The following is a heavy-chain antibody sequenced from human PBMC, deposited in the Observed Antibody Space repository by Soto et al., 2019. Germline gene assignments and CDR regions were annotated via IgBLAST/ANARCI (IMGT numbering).Heavy chain of an antibody. CDR2: IWYDGSNK. J-gene: IGHJ4*02. CDR3: ARGIQLWLGPAYFDY. V-gene: IGHV3-33*01. Sequence: GGSLRLSCAASGFTFSSYGMHWVRQAPGKGLEWVAVIWYDGSNKYYADSVKSRFTISRDNSKNTLYLQMNSLRAEDTAVYYCARGIQLWLGPAYFDYWGQGTLVTVSS. D-gene: IGHD5-18*01. CDR1: GFTFSSYG.